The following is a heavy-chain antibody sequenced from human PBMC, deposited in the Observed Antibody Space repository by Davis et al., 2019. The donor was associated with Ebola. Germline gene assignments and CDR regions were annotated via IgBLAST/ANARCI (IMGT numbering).Heavy chain of an antibody. Sequence: SETLSLTCSVSGYSISSGYYWGWIRQPPGKGLEFIGYIYYRGTSNYNPSLKSRVTISVDTSNNQFSLRLTSVTAADTAVYYCARLGSLNWFDPWGQGTLVTVSS. CDR3: ARLGSLNWFDP. CDR1: GYSISSGYY. J-gene: IGHJ5*02. V-gene: IGHV4-38-2*01. CDR2: IYYRGTS. D-gene: IGHD5-12*01.